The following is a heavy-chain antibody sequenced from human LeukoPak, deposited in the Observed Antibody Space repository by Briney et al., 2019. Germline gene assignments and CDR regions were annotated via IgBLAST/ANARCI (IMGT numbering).Heavy chain of an antibody. D-gene: IGHD3-9*01. CDR1: GGSIISNNYY. CDR3: ARLLSYDILTDNYYKYYMDV. J-gene: IGHJ6*03. CDR2: IYYTGST. Sequence: SETLSLTCTVSGGSIISNNYYWGWIRLPPGKGLEWIGSIYYTGSTYYNPSLNSRVTMSVDTSMNRFALKVSSVTAADTAVYYCARLLSYDILTDNYYKYYMDVWGKGTTVTASS. V-gene: IGHV4-39*01.